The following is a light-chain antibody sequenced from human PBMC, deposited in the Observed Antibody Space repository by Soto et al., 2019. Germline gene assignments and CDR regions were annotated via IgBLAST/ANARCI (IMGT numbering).Light chain of an antibody. CDR3: QQYDSYSWT. CDR1: QSINRW. Sequence: DIQMTQSPSTLSASVGDRVTITCRASQSINRWVAWYQQKPGRAPNLLIYDASDLENGVPSRFSGSGSGTELTLTISSLQPDDLATYYCQQYDSYSWTFGQGTKVEIK. V-gene: IGKV1-5*01. J-gene: IGKJ1*01. CDR2: DAS.